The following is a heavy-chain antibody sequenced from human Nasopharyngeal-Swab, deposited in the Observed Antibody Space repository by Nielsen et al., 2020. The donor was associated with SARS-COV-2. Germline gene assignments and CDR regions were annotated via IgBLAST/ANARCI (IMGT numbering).Heavy chain of an antibody. CDR2: ISYDGSNK. D-gene: IGHD3-22*01. Sequence: WIRQPPGKGLEWVAVISYDGSNKYYADSVKGRFTISRDNSKNTPYLQMNSLRAEDTAVYYCARAHDSSGYYQRRSCFDYWGQGTLVTVSS. J-gene: IGHJ4*02. CDR3: ARAHDSSGYYQRRSCFDY. V-gene: IGHV3-30*03.